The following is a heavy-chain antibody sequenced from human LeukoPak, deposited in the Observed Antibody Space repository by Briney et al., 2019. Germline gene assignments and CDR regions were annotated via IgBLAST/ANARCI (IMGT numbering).Heavy chain of an antibody. CDR2: IYSGGST. J-gene: IGHJ4*02. Sequence: GGSLRLSCAASGFTVSSNYMSWVRQAPGKGLEWVSVIYSGGSTYYADSVKGRFTISRDNSENTLYLQMNSLRAEDTAVYYCARDLGYSSGWYGPSDYWGQGTLVTVSS. V-gene: IGHV3-66*01. CDR3: ARDLGYSSGWYGPSDY. CDR1: GFTVSSNY. D-gene: IGHD6-19*01.